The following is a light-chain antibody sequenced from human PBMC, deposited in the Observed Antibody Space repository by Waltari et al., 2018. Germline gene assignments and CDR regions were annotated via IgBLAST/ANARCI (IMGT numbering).Light chain of an antibody. CDR1: SSNIGSNT. CDR2: SNN. CDR3: AAWDDSLNGHVV. Sequence: QSVLTQPPSASWTPGQRVTISCSGSSSNIGSNTVNWYQQLPGTAPKLLIYSNNQRPSGVPDRFSGSKSGTPASLAISGLQSEDEADYYCAAWDDSLNGHVVFGGGTKLTVL. J-gene: IGLJ2*01. V-gene: IGLV1-44*01.